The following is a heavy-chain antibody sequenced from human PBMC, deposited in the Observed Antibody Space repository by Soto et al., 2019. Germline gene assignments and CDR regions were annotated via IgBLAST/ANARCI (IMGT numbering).Heavy chain of an antibody. CDR1: GYTFTGYY. V-gene: IGHV1-2*04. CDR2: INPNSGGT. D-gene: IGHD3-3*01. CDR3: ARAGKDFWSGLHYGMDV. J-gene: IGHJ6*02. Sequence: ASVKVSCKASGYTFTGYYMHWVRQAPGQGLEWMGWINPNSGGTNYAQKFQGWVTMTRDTSISTAYMELSRLRSDDTAVYYCARAGKDFWSGLHYGMDVWGQGTKVTVYS.